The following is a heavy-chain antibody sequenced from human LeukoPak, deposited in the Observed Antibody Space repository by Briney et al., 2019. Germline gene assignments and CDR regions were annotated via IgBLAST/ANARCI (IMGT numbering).Heavy chain of an antibody. J-gene: IGHJ3*02. CDR1: GITVSSNY. CDR2: TNTGGST. Sequence: PGGSLGLSCAASGITVSSNYMNWVRQAPGKGLEWVSVTNTGGSTYYADSVKGRFTISRDNSKNTLYLQMNSLRAEDTAVYYCAKDGAYYYDRFDAFDIWGQGTMVTVSS. CDR3: AKDGAYYYDRFDAFDI. V-gene: IGHV3-66*01. D-gene: IGHD3-10*02.